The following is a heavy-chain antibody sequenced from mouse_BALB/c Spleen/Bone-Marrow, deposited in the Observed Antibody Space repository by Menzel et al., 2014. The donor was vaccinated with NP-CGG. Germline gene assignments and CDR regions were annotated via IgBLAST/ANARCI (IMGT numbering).Heavy chain of an antibody. CDR2: ISSGSNYI. CDR1: GFTFSSFG. CDR3: TRGGNWDDFDY. Sequence: EVMLVESGGGLVQPGGSRKLSCAASGFTFSSFGMHWVRQAPEKGLEWVAYISSGSNYIYYADTVKGRFTISRGNPKNTLFLKMTSLRSEDTAMYYCTRGGNWDDFDYWGQGITLTVSS. D-gene: IGHD4-1*01. J-gene: IGHJ2*01. V-gene: IGHV5-17*02.